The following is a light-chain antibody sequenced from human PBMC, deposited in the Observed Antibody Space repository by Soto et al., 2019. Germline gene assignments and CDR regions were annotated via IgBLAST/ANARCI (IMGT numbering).Light chain of an antibody. CDR3: QQYYNWPT. J-gene: IGKJ1*01. V-gene: IGKV3-15*01. CDR1: QSITSN. CDR2: GAS. Sequence: EIVMTQSPSTLSVSPGARATLSCRASQSITSNLVWYQQKAGQAPRLLIYGASTRATGIPARFSGSGSGTEFTLTITSLQSEDFAVYYCQQYYNWPTFGQGTKVEI.